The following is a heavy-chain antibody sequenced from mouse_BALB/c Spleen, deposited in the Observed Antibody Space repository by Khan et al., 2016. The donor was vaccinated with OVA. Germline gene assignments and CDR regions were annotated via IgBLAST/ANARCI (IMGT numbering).Heavy chain of an antibody. CDR2: INTYTGEP. CDR3: ARIACYWCTDV. V-gene: IGHV9-1*02. Sequence: QIQLVQSGPELKKPGETVKISCKASGYTFTNYGMNWVKQPPGKGLKWMVWINTYTGEPTYADDFKGRFVFSLETSASTAYLQISNLKNEDMTTYFSARIACYWCTDVWGAGTTVTVSS. CDR1: GYTFTNYG. J-gene: IGHJ1*01.